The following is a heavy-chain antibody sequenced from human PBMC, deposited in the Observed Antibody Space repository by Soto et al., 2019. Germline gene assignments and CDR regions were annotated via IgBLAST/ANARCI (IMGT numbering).Heavy chain of an antibody. V-gene: IGHV3-23*01. CDR1: GFTFSSNS. Sequence: EVQLLESGGDLIQPGGSLRLSCAASGFTFSSNSFTWVRQAPGKGLEYVSGISIGGDKTWHADSVKGRFTVSRDNSKNTVYLQMNSLRGDDTAVYYCAKWYGYGDHWGQGTLVPVSS. D-gene: IGHD5-12*01. CDR3: AKWYGYGDH. J-gene: IGHJ5*02. CDR2: ISIGGDKT.